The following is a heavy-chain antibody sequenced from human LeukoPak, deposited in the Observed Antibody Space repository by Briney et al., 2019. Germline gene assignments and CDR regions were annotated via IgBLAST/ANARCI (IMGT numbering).Heavy chain of an antibody. CDR2: INHSGST. D-gene: IGHD2-15*01. V-gene: IGHV4-34*01. CDR1: GGSFSGYY. CDR3: AYRGGGLQH. Sequence: SETLSLTCAVYGGSFSGYYWSWIRQPPGKGLEWIGEINHSGSTNYNPSLKSRVTISVDTSKDQFSLKLSSVTAADTAVYYCAYRGGGLQHWGQGTLVTVSS. J-gene: IGHJ1*01.